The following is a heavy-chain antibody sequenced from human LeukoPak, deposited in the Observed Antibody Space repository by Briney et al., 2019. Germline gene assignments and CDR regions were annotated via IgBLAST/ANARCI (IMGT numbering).Heavy chain of an antibody. V-gene: IGHV1-69*10. CDR1: GDTFSSYY. Sequence: GASVKVSCKASGDTFSSYYMNWVRQAPGQGLEWMGWINPISGGANYAQKFQGRVTITADKSTSTAYMELSSLKSEDTAVYYCARAPGKAAIGAFDSWGQGTMVTVSS. D-gene: IGHD6-25*01. CDR2: INPISGGA. CDR3: ARAPGKAAIGAFDS. J-gene: IGHJ3*02.